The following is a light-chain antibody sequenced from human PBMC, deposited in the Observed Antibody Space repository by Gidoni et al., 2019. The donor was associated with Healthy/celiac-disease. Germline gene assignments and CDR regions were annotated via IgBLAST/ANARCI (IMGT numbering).Light chain of an antibody. V-gene: IGKV1-5*03. CDR3: QQYNSYSPAT. J-gene: IGKJ1*01. CDR2: KAS. CDR1: QSISRW. Sequence: DIHMTQSRSTLSASVGDRVTITCRASQSISRWLAWYLQKPGKATKLLFYKASSLESGVPSRFSGKGSGTEFTRTLSGLQPDDFATDYCQQYNSYSPATFXQXTKVEIK.